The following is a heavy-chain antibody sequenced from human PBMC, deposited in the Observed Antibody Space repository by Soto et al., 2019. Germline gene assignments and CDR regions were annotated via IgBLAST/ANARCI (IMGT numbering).Heavy chain of an antibody. CDR3: AKAGDYHGSESYFPLDY. V-gene: IGHV3-23*01. Sequence: EVQLLESGGVLVQPGGSLRLSCAASGFTFRTYAMTWVRQAPGKGLEWVSSISGSGGRTYYADSVKGRFTIARDNSKNTLYLQTNSLRAEDTAVYYCAKAGDYHGSESYFPLDYWGQGTLVPVSS. J-gene: IGHJ4*02. CDR1: GFTFRTYA. CDR2: ISGSGGRT. D-gene: IGHD3-10*01.